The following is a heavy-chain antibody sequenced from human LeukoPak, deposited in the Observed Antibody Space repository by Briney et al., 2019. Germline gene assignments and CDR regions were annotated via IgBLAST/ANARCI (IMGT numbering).Heavy chain of an antibody. V-gene: IGHV3-48*01. CDR1: GLTFSSYS. D-gene: IGHD6-19*01. Sequence: GGSLRPSCTASGLTFSSYSMNWVRQAPGKGPEWVSYISSSGRTMYYAGSVQGRFTISRDNAKNSLYLQMNSLRAEDTAVYYCAGDRAPYSNGWYPLYWGQGTLVTVSS. J-gene: IGHJ4*02. CDR3: AGDRAPYSNGWYPLY. CDR2: ISSSGRTM.